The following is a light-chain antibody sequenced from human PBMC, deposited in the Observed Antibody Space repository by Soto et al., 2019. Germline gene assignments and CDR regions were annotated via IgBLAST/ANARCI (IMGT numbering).Light chain of an antibody. Sequence: DIQMTPSPSSLPASLGDKVTITCRASQSIRSYLNWVQQKPGKAPKLLIYDASSLQTGVPSSFTGSGSGTDFSLTISSLQHEDFATYYCQQSYSTPPWTFGQGTKVDIK. CDR3: QQSYSTPPWT. CDR1: QSIRSY. CDR2: DAS. V-gene: IGKV1-39*01. J-gene: IGKJ1*01.